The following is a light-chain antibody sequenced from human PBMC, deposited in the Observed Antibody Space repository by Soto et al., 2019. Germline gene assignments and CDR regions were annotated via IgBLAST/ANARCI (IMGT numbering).Light chain of an antibody. J-gene: IGLJ1*01. V-gene: IGLV2-11*01. Sequence: QSVLTQPRSVSGSPGQSVTISCTGTSSDVGGYNYVSWYQQHPGKAPKHMIYDVSKRPSGVPDRVSGSKSGNTASLTISGLQAEDEADYYCCSYAGSYTPDVFGTGTKVTVL. CDR3: CSYAGSYTPDV. CDR1: SSDVGGYNY. CDR2: DVS.